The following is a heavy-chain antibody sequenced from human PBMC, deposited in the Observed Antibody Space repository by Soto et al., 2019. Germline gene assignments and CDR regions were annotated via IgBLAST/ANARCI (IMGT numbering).Heavy chain of an antibody. CDR3: ARDPWAADY. J-gene: IGHJ4*02. Sequence: GGSLRVSCAASEFTVSTKYMSWVRQAPGKGLEWVSVIYSGGSTFYADSVRGRFTISRDNSKNTVNLQMNSLRAEDTAVYYCARDPWAADYWGQGTLVTVSS. V-gene: IGHV3-66*01. CDR2: IYSGGST. D-gene: IGHD3-16*01. CDR1: EFTVSTKY.